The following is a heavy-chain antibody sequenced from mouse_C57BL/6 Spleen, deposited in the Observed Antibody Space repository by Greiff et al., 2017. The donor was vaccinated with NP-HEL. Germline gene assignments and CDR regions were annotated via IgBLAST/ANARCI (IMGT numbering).Heavy chain of an antibody. V-gene: IGHV1-72*01. CDR1: GYTFTSYW. J-gene: IGHJ3*01. CDR3: AREDYYGSSPFAY. Sequence: QVQLKQPGAELVKPGASVKLSCKASGYTFTSYWMHWVKQRPGRGLEWIGRIDPNSGGTKYNEKFKSKATLTVDKRSSTASMQLSSLTSEDSAVYYCAREDYYGSSPFAYWGQGTLVTVSA. CDR2: IDPNSGGT. D-gene: IGHD1-1*01.